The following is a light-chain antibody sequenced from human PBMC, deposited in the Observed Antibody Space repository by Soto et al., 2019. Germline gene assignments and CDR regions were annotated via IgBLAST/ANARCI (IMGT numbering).Light chain of an antibody. V-gene: IGKV3-11*01. CDR3: QQRSNWTRT. Sequence: IVFTQSPATLSLSPGKRATLSCRASQNISSYLIWYQQKPGQAPRLLIYDVSNRETGILARFSGSGAGTDCTRTISSLEPEDFAVDYCQQRSNWTRTFGQGTKVDIK. CDR2: DVS. CDR1: QNISSY. J-gene: IGKJ1*01.